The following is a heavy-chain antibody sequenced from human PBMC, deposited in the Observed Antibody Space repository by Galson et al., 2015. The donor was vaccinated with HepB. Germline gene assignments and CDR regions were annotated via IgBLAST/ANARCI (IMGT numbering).Heavy chain of an antibody. V-gene: IGHV3-23*01. CDR1: GFTFSSYA. CDR3: AKGEYYDFWSGYYTGRYYYYGMDV. D-gene: IGHD3-3*01. Sequence: RLSCAASGFTFSSYAMYWVRQAPGKGLEWVSGISGSGGSTYYADSVRGRFTISRDISKNTLYLQMNSLRAEDTAVYYCAKGEYYDFWSGYYTGRYYYYGMDVWGQGTTVTVSS. J-gene: IGHJ6*02. CDR2: ISGSGGST.